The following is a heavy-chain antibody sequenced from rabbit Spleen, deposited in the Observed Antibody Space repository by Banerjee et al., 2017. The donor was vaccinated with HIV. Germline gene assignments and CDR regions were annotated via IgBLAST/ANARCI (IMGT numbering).Heavy chain of an antibody. Sequence: QSLEESGGDLVKPGASLTLTCTASGFSFSSYGISWVRQAPGKGLEWIACIDTNDGDTDYANWPKGRFTISKSSSTTVTLQMTSLTAADTATYFCVRWRDDDGADTLWGPGTLVTVS. J-gene: IGHJ4*01. D-gene: IGHD2-1*01. V-gene: IGHV1S40*01. CDR1: GFSFSSYG. CDR2: IDTNDGDT. CDR3: VRWRDDDGADTL.